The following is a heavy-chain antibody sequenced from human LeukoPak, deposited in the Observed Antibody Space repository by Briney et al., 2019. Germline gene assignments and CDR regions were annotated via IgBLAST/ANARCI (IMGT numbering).Heavy chain of an antibody. CDR1: GGSISSYY. D-gene: IGHD6-19*01. Sequence: SETLSLTCTVSGGSISSYYWSWIRQPPGKGLEWIGYIYYSGSTNYNPSLKSRVTISVDTSKNQFSLKLSSVTAADTAVYYCARHQISSGWSLYFDSWGRGILVTVSS. V-gene: IGHV4-59*01. CDR2: IYYSGST. J-gene: IGHJ4*02. CDR3: ARHQISSGWSLYFDS.